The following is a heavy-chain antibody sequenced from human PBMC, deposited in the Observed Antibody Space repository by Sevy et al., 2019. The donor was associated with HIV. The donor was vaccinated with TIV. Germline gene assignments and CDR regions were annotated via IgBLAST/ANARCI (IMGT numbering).Heavy chain of an antibody. D-gene: IGHD6-19*01. CDR3: AREKEWLVRLNDY. V-gene: IGHV4-39*02. J-gene: IGHJ4*02. CDR2: GYYDGTT. Sequence: SETLSLTCIVSGGSISDSNYYWGWIRQPPGKGLEWIGSGYYDGTTDYKPSLKSRVTISVDTSKNHLSLKLRSVTAADTAVYYCAREKEWLVRLNDYWGQGILVTVSS. CDR1: GGSISDSNYY.